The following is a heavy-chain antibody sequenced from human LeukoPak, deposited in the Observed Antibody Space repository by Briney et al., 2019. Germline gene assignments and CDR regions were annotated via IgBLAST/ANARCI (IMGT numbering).Heavy chain of an antibody. CDR2: VYHSGSA. V-gene: IGHV4/OR15-8*01. Sequence: SETLSLTCAVSGASIDSHSWWSWVRQPPGKGLEWIGEVYHSGSANYKPSLKSRVTISVDTSRNHFSLKLTSVTATDTAVYYCAYNRNFALDNWGQGTLVTVSS. D-gene: IGHD1-14*01. J-gene: IGHJ4*01. CDR1: GASIDSHSW. CDR3: AYNRNFALDN.